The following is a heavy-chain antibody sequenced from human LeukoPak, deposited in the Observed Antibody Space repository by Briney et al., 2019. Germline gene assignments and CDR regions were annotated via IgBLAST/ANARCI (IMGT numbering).Heavy chain of an antibody. Sequence: KPSETLSLTCAVYGGSFSGYYWSWIRQPPGKGLEWIGEINHSGSTNYNPSLKSRVTISVDTSKNQFSLKLSSVTAADTAVYYCASGHGYHPAWGQGTLVTVSS. CDR1: GGSFSGYY. CDR3: ASGHGYHPA. D-gene: IGHD5-24*01. V-gene: IGHV4-34*01. J-gene: IGHJ5*02. CDR2: INHSGST.